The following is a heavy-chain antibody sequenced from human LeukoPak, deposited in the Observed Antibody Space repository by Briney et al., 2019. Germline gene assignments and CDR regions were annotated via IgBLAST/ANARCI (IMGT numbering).Heavy chain of an antibody. Sequence: PGGSLRLSCAASGFTFSSYSMTWVRQAPGKGLEWLSYISSSTTIYYADSVKGRFTISRDNAKNSLYLQMNSLRAEDTALYYCARDEYYDSSGYTSWGQGTLVTVSS. J-gene: IGHJ4*02. D-gene: IGHD3-22*01. CDR3: ARDEYYDSSGYTS. CDR1: GFTFSSYS. CDR2: ISSSTTI. V-gene: IGHV3-48*01.